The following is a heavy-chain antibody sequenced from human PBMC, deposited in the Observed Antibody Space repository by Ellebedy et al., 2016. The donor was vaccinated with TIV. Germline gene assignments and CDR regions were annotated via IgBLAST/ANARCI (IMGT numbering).Heavy chain of an antibody. Sequence: GESLKISXAASGFTFSSYAMSWVRQAPGKGLEWVSAISGSGGSTYYADSVKGRFTISRDNSKNTLYLQMNSLRAEDTAVYYCANSGGIGGPFDYWGQGTLVTVSS. J-gene: IGHJ4*02. CDR3: ANSGGIGGPFDY. D-gene: IGHD6-13*01. V-gene: IGHV3-23*01. CDR1: GFTFSSYA. CDR2: ISGSGGST.